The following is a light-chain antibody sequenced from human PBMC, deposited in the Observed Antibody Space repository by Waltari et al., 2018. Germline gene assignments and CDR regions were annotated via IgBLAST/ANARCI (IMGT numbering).Light chain of an antibody. V-gene: IGKV1-39*01. Sequence: DIQLTQSPSSLSASVGYRVTIICLSSPNIDNYLNWYQQKAGKSPKLLIYAASNLQGGVSSRFSGSGSGTEFTLSISHLQPEDFATYYCQQTFSTPPQMYTFGQGTKLDIK. CDR3: QQTFSTPPQMYT. J-gene: IGKJ2*01. CDR2: AAS. CDR1: PNIDNY.